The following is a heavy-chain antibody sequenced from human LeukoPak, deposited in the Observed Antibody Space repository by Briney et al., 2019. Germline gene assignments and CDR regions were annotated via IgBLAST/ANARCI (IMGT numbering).Heavy chain of an antibody. CDR3: ARQGSLVVIVQPWYFDL. CDR1: GGSISSSSYY. J-gene: IGHJ2*01. Sequence: PSETLSLTCTVSGGSISSSSYYWGWIRQPPGKGLEWIGSIYYSGSTYYNPSLKSRVTISVDTSKNQFSLKLSSVTAADTAVYYCARQGSLVVIVQPWYFDLWAVAPWSLSPQ. CDR2: IYYSGST. D-gene: IGHD3-22*01. V-gene: IGHV4-39*01.